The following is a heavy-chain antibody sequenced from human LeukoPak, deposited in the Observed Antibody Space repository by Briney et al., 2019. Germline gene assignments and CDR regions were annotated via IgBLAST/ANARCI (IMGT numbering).Heavy chain of an antibody. CDR2: INPSGGFT. J-gene: IGHJ4*02. Sequence: ASVKVSCKASGYTFTSYYVHWVRQAPGQGLEWMGIINPSGGFTTYAQNFQGRVTMTRDTSTSTVYMALSSLRSEDTAVYYCARAKGGSGYDLYYFDYWGQGTLVTVSS. CDR1: GYTFTSYY. V-gene: IGHV1-46*01. CDR3: ARAKGGSGYDLYYFDY. D-gene: IGHD5-12*01.